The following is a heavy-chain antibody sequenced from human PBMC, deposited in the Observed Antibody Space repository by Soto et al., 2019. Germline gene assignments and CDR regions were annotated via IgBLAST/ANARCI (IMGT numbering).Heavy chain of an antibody. V-gene: IGHV2-70*11. Sequence: PVNTTPTPTPTSTFSGVSLSTSGRCLSWVPQPPGNALDWLARIDWDDDKYYSTSLKTRLTISKDTSKDQVVLTMTSMDAVDTATYSCARIVRVGYCSGGSCTGYFDYWGQGTLVTVSS. CDR3: ARIVRVGYCSGGSCTGYFDY. CDR2: IDWDDDK. CDR1: GVSLSTSGRC. J-gene: IGHJ4*02. D-gene: IGHD2-15*01.